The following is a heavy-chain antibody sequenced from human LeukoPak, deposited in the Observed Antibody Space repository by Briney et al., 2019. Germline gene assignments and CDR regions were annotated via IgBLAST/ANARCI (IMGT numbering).Heavy chain of an antibody. CDR2: IYYSGST. J-gene: IGHJ5*02. Sequence: SETLSLTCTVSGGSISSYYWSWIRQPPGKGLEWIGHIYYSGSTNYNPSLKSRVTISVDTSKNQFSLKLSSVTAADTAVYYCARQAEKAWFGPSNWFDPWGQGTLVTVSS. CDR3: ARQAEKAWFGPSNWFDP. CDR1: GGSISSYY. D-gene: IGHD3-10*01. V-gene: IGHV4-59*08.